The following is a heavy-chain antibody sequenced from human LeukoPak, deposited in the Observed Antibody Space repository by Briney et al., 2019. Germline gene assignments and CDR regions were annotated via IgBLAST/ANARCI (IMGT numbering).Heavy chain of an antibody. CDR2: VSAYNGNT. CDR1: GYTFTSYG. CDR3: ARENPDIVVVVAATPGWFDP. Sequence: GASVKVSCKASGYTFTSYGISWVRQAPGQGLEWMGWVSAYNGNTNYAQKLQGRVTMTTDTSTSKAYMELRSLRSDDTAVYYCARENPDIVVVVAATPGWFDPWGQGTLVTVSS. J-gene: IGHJ5*02. V-gene: IGHV1-18*01. D-gene: IGHD2-15*01.